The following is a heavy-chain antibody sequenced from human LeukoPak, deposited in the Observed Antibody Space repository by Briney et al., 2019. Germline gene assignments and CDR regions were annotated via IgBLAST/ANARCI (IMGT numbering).Heavy chain of an antibody. V-gene: IGHV1-46*01. Sequence: GASVKVSCKASGYTFTSYYMHWVRQAPGQGLEWMGIINPSGGNTNYAQKLQGRVTMTTDTSTSTAYMELRSLISDDAAVYYCARGDDYGDYWGLYWGQGTLVTVSS. J-gene: IGHJ4*02. CDR3: ARGDDYGDYWGLY. CDR1: GYTFTSYY. CDR2: INPSGGNT. D-gene: IGHD4-17*01.